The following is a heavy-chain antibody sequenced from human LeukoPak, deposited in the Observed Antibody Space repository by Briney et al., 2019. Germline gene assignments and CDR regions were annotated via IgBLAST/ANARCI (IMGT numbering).Heavy chain of an antibody. J-gene: IGHJ5*02. CDR2: INHSGST. V-gene: IGHV4-34*01. Sequence: PSETLSLTCAAYGGSFSGYYWSWIRQPPGKGLEWIGEINHSGSTNYNPSLKSRVTISVDTSKNQFSLKLSSVTAADTAVYYCARHRRTYYYGSGNWFDPWGQGTLVTVSS. CDR3: ARHRRTYYYGSGNWFDP. D-gene: IGHD3-10*01. CDR1: GGSFSGYY.